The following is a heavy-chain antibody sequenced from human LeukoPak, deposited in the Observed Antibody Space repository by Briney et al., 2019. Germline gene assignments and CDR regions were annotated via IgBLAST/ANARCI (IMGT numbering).Heavy chain of an antibody. V-gene: IGHV1-18*01. Sequence: GSVKVSCKASGYTFTSYGISWVRQAPGQGLEWMGWISAYNGNTNYAQKLQGRVTMTTDTSTSTAYMELRSLRSDDTAVYYCARDEAITMVRGVIKYYYYGMDVWGQGTTVTVSS. CDR2: ISAYNGNT. J-gene: IGHJ6*02. D-gene: IGHD3-10*01. CDR3: ARDEAITMVRGVIKYYYYGMDV. CDR1: GYTFTSYG.